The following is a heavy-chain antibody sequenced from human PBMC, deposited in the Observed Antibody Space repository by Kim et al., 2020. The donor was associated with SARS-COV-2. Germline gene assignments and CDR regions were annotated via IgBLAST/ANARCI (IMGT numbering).Heavy chain of an antibody. CDR1: GFSFSSFA. CDR3: EVHYDY. V-gene: IGHV3-30*03. Sequence: GGSLRLSCAASGFSFSSFAMHWVRQAPGKGLEWVAVVSYDGSNKYYADSVKGRFTISRDNSKNTLYLQMNSLRAEDTAIYYCEVHYDYWGQGTLVTVYS. J-gene: IGHJ4*02. CDR2: VSYDGSNK.